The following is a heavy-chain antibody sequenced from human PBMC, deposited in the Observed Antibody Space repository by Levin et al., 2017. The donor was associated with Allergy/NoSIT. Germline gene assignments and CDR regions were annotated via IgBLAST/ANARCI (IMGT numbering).Heavy chain of an antibody. J-gene: IGHJ5*02. CDR1: GFTFSDYY. Sequence: KAGESLKISCATSGFTFSDYYMNWIRQVPGKGLEWVSHISNTGRTTYYADSVKGRFTVSRDNAENALYLEMTLLKVEDTAVYYCAREGLGYYDRGGYYATVVDAWGQGTLVTVSS. D-gene: IGHD3-22*01. V-gene: IGHV3-11*01. CDR3: AREGLGYYDRGGYYATVVDA. CDR2: ISNTGRTT.